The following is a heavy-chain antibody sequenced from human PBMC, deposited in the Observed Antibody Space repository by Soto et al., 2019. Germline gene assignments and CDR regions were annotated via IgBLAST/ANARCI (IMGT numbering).Heavy chain of an antibody. CDR1: GGSIRRYY. V-gene: IGHV4-39*01. D-gene: IGHD3-3*01. Sequence: SESLALTCTVSGGSIRRYYWGGIRQPPGKGLEWIGSIYYSGSTYYNPSLKSRVTISVDTSKNQFSLKLSSVTAADTAVYYCARLGNGVGFLEWLSHPYYFDYWGQGTLVTVSS. CDR3: ARLGNGVGFLEWLSHPYYFDY. J-gene: IGHJ4*02. CDR2: IYYSGST.